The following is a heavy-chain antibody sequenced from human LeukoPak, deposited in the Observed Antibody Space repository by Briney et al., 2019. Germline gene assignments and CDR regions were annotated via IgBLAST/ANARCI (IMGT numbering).Heavy chain of an antibody. Sequence: PGGSLRLSCAASGFTFSSYWMHWVRQAPGKGLVWVSRINSDGSSTSYADSVKGRFTISRDNAKNTLYLQMNSLRAEDTAVYYCARVGRYCSGGSCYRPYWYFDLWGRGTLVTVSS. CDR1: GFTFSSYW. CDR3: ARVGRYCSGGSCYRPYWYFDL. CDR2: INSDGSST. D-gene: IGHD2-15*01. V-gene: IGHV3-74*01. J-gene: IGHJ2*01.